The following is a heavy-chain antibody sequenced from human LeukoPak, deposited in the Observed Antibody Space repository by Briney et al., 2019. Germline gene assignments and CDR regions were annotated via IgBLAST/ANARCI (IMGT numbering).Heavy chain of an antibody. CDR3: ATFSGSYSGFDY. Sequence: GGSLRLSCVASGFTFSSYVMNWVRQAPGRGLEWVSAISGSGGSTYYADSVKGRFTISRDNSKNTLYLQMNSLRAEDLAVYYCATFSGSYSGFDYWGQGTLVTVSS. V-gene: IGHV3-23*01. D-gene: IGHD1-26*01. CDR1: GFTFSSYV. CDR2: ISGSGGST. J-gene: IGHJ4*02.